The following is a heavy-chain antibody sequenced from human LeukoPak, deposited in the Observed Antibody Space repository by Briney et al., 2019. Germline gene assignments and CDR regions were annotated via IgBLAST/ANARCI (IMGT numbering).Heavy chain of an antibody. Sequence: PSETLSLTCTVSGGSISSGDYYWSWIRQPPGKGLEWIGYIYYSGSTYYNPSLKSRVTISVDTSKNQFSLKLSSVTAADTAVYYCAYYGSGTAVFDPWGQGTLVTVSS. CDR3: AYYGSGTAVFDP. V-gene: IGHV4-30-4*01. J-gene: IGHJ5*02. CDR2: IYYSGST. CDR1: GGSISSGDYY. D-gene: IGHD3-10*01.